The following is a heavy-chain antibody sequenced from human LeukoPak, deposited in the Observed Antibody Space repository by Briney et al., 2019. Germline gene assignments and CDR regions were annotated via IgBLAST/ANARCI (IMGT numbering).Heavy chain of an antibody. CDR1: GFTFSSYS. CDR3: ARGKYSSGWFNY. CDR2: ISSSGTYV. V-gene: IGHV3-21*01. J-gene: IGHJ4*02. D-gene: IGHD6-19*01. Sequence: GGSLRLSCAASGFTFSSYSMNWVRQAPGKGLEWVSSISSSGTYVYYADSVKGRFTISRDNAKNSLYLQMNSLRAEDTAVYYCARGKYSSGWFNYWGQGTLVTVSS.